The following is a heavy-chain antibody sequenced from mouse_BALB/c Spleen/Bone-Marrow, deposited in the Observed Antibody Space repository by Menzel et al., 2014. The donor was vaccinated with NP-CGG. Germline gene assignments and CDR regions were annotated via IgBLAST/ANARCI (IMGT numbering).Heavy chain of an antibody. CDR2: ISSGGSYT. CDR3: ARRKVFDGYSWFAY. J-gene: IGHJ3*01. V-gene: IGHV5-9-3*01. D-gene: IGHD2-3*01. CDR1: GFTFSSYA. Sequence: EVQLVESGGSLVKPGGSLKLSCAASGFTFSSYAMSWVRQTPEKRLEWVATISSGGSYTYYPDSVKGRFTISRGNAKNTLYLQMSSLRSEDTAMYYCARRKVFDGYSWFAYWGQGTLVTVSA.